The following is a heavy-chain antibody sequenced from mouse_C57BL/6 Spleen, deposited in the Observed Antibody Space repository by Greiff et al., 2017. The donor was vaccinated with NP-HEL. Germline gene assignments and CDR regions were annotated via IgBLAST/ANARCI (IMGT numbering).Heavy chain of an antibody. Sequence: QVQLQQSGAELVRPGTSVKVSCKASGYAFTNYLIEWVKQRPGQGLEWIGVINPGSGGTNYNEKFKGKATLTADKSSSTAYMQLSSLTSEDSAVFCCARWSGVWGTGTTVTVSS. CDR2: INPGSGGT. V-gene: IGHV1-54*01. J-gene: IGHJ1*03. CDR3: ARWSGV. CDR1: GYAFTNYL.